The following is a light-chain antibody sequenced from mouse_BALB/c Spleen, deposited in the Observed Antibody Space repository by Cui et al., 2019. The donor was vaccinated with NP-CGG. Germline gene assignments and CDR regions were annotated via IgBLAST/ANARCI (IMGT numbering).Light chain of an antibody. CDR1: TGAVTTSNY. CDR3: ALWYSNHWV. V-gene: IGLV1*01. CDR2: GTK. Sequence: QAVVTQESALSTSPGETVTLTCRSSTGAVTTSNYANWVQGKPDHLFTGLIGGTKSRAPGVPARFSGSLIGDKAALTITGAQTEDEAIYFCALWYSNHWVFGGGTKLTVL. J-gene: IGLJ1*01.